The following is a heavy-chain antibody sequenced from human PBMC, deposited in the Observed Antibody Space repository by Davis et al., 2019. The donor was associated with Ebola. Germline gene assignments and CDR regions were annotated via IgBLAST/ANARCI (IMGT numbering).Heavy chain of an antibody. CDR2: ISGSGGST. Sequence: GESLKISCAASGFTFSSYAMSWVRQAPGKGLEWVSAISGSGGSTYYADSVKGRFTISRDNSKNTLYLQMNSLRAEDTAVYYCAKDKHYSNHYYYYYMDVWGKGTTVTVSS. CDR1: GFTFSSYA. V-gene: IGHV3-23*01. D-gene: IGHD4-11*01. J-gene: IGHJ6*03. CDR3: AKDKHYSNHYYYYYMDV.